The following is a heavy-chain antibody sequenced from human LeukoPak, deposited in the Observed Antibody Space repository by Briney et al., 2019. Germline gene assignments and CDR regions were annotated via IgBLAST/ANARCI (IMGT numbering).Heavy chain of an antibody. D-gene: IGHD6-19*01. CDR2: IYSGGST. CDR3: ARDLGSGWNFDY. J-gene: IGHJ4*02. V-gene: IGHV3-53*01. Sequence: GGSLRLSCAASGFTVSSNYMNWVRQAPGKGLEWVSIIYSGGSTYYADSVKGRFTISRDNSKDTLYLQMNSLRAEDTAVYYCARDLGSGWNFDYWGQGTLVTVSS. CDR1: GFTVSSNY.